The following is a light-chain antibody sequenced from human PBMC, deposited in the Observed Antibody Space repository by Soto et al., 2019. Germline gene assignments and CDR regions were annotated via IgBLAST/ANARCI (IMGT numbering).Light chain of an antibody. J-gene: IGKJ4*01. CDR2: GAS. CDR3: QEFASN. Sequence: ETVLTQSPGTLSLSPGERATLSCRVSQSISSNSLTWYQHKPGQAPRLLIYGASNRATGIPDRFSGSGSGTDFILTINRLEPEDFAVYYCQEFASNFGGGTKGDIK. CDR1: QSISSNS. V-gene: IGKV3-20*01.